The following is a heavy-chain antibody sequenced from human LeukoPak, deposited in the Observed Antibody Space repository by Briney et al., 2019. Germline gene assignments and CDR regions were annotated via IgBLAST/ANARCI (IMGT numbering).Heavy chain of an antibody. Sequence: GGSLRLSCAASGFTFSSYSMNWVRQAPGKGLEWVAIIWYDASKKYYADSVKGRFTIARDNSKNTLYLQMDSLRAEDTAVYYCARGRIPGYYFDYWGQGTLVTVSS. CDR3: ARGRIPGYYFDY. CDR2: IWYDASKK. J-gene: IGHJ4*02. D-gene: IGHD2-15*01. V-gene: IGHV3-33*08. CDR1: GFTFSSYS.